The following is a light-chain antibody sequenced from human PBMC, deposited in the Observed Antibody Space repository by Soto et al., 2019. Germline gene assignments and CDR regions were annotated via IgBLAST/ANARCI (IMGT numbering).Light chain of an antibody. CDR3: QQYKKWPRT. V-gene: IGKV3-15*01. J-gene: IGKJ1*01. CDR2: DAS. Sequence: EIVLTQSPATLSLSPGERATLSCRASQSVSSYLAWYQQKPGQAPRLLIYDASTRATGIPARFSGSGSGTEFTLTISSLQSEDFAVYYCQQYKKWPRTFGHGTKVDVK. CDR1: QSVSSY.